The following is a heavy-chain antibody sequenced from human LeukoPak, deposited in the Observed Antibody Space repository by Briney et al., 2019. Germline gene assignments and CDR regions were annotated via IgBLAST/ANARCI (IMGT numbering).Heavy chain of an antibody. Sequence: GGSLRLSCAASGLTFSSYAMHWVRQAPGKGLEWVAFVSYDGTKKYYADSVKGRFTISRDNSKNTLYLQMNSLRAEDTAVYYCTKAYGPRSAYYFDYWGQGTPVTVSS. J-gene: IGHJ4*02. CDR3: TKAYGPRSAYYFDY. D-gene: IGHD3-16*01. CDR1: GLTFSSYA. CDR2: VSYDGTKK. V-gene: IGHV3-30*18.